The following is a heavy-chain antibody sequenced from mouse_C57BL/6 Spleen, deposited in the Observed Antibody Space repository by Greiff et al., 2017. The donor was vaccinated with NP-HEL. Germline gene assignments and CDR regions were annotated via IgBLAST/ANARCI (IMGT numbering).Heavy chain of an antibody. CDR3: AREGLRQGVDY. J-gene: IGHJ2*01. Sequence: QVQLQQPGAELVKPGASVKLSCKASGYTFTSYWMHWVKQRPGQGLEWIGMIHPNSGSTNYNEKFKSKATLTVDKSSRTAYMQLSSLTSEDSAVYYCAREGLRQGVDYWGQGTTLTVSS. D-gene: IGHD2-4*01. CDR2: IHPNSGST. V-gene: IGHV1-64*01. CDR1: GYTFTSYW.